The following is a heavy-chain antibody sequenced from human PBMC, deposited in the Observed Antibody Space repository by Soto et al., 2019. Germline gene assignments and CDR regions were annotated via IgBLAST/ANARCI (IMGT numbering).Heavy chain of an antibody. D-gene: IGHD5-12*01. CDR2: IYYSGST. V-gene: IGHV4-31*03. J-gene: IGHJ4*02. CDR3: ARKGAERGYSGYDRYPLYYFDY. Sequence: SETLSLTCTVSGGSISSGGYYWSWIRQHPGKGLEWIGYIYYSGSTYYNPSLKSRVTISVDTSKNQFSLKLSSVTAADTAVYYCARKGAERGYSGYDRYPLYYFDYWGQGTLVTVSS. CDR1: GGSISSGGYY.